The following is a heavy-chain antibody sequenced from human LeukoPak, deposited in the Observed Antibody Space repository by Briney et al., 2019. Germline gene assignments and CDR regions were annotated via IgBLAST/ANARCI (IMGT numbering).Heavy chain of an antibody. CDR1: GYTLTELS. J-gene: IGHJ3*02. Sequence: ASVKVSCKVSGYTLTELSMHWVRQAPGKGLEWMGGFDPEDGETIYAQKFQGRVTMTEDTSTDTAYMELSSLRSEDTAVYYCATDINRDYYGSSGYSNAFDIWGQGTMVTVSS. CDR2: FDPEDGET. CDR3: ATDINRDYYGSSGYSNAFDI. D-gene: IGHD3-22*01. V-gene: IGHV1-24*01.